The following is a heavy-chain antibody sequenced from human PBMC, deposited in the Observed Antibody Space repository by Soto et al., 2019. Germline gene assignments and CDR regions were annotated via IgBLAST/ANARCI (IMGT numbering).Heavy chain of an antibody. Sequence: QVKLVQSGAEVKKPGASVKVSCKASGYTFTGYYMHWVRQAPGQGLEWMGWINPNSGGTNYAQKFQGWVTMTRDTSISTAYMELSRLSSDDTAVYYCAREYSYVRGTRLQHWGQGTLVTVSS. V-gene: IGHV1-2*04. D-gene: IGHD5-18*01. CDR1: GYTFTGYY. CDR2: INPNSGGT. J-gene: IGHJ1*01. CDR3: AREYSYVRGTRLQH.